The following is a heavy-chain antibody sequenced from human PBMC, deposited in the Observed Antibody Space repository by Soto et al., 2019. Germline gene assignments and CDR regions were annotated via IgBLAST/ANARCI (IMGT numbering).Heavy chain of an antibody. CDR1: GYTFTGYY. Sequence: ASVKVYCKASGYTFTGYYMHWVRQAPGQGPERIGWINPNSGGTKYAQKFQGWVTMTRDTSISTAYMELSRLRSDDTAVYYCARSVGGYDSRDDAFDIWGQGTRVTVSS. CDR2: INPNSGGT. D-gene: IGHD5-12*01. CDR3: ARSVGGYDSRDDAFDI. J-gene: IGHJ3*02. V-gene: IGHV1-2*04.